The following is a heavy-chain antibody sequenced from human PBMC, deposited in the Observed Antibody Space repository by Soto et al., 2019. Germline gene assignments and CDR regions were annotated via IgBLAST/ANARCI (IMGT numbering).Heavy chain of an antibody. Sequence: SLRLSCAASGFTFSSYDMHWVRQATGKGLEWVSAIGTAGDTYYPGSVKGRFTISRENAKNSLYLQMNSLRAEDTAVYYCARVPVGYSYGVFDYWGQGTLVTAPQ. CDR1: GFTFSSYD. J-gene: IGHJ4*02. D-gene: IGHD5-18*01. CDR2: IGTAGDT. CDR3: ARVPVGYSYGVFDY. V-gene: IGHV3-13*01.